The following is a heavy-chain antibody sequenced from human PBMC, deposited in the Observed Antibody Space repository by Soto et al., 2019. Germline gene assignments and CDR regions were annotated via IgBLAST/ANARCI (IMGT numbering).Heavy chain of an antibody. CDR1: GFTFSNYA. Sequence: GGSLRLSCAASGFTFSNYAMSWVRQAPGKGLEWVSGISASGRDTYYADSVKDRFTISRDNSKNTVYLQVNSLRADDTAIYYGAKGKSSGWYYFDYWGQGTAVTVSS. CDR2: ISASGRDT. J-gene: IGHJ4*02. V-gene: IGHV3-23*01. D-gene: IGHD6-19*01. CDR3: AKGKSSGWYYFDY.